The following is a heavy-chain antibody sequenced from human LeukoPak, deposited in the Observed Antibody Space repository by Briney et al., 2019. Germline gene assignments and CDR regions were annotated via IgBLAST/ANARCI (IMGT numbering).Heavy chain of an antibody. J-gene: IGHJ6*03. Sequence: GGSLRLSCAASGFTFSRLGMQWVRQAPGKGLEWVAVIHNDGTQGQYGDSVKGRFTISKDNSQSTLYLQMNNLRDDDTAVYYCAIEGDEFRGYLDVWGKGTTVTVSS. D-gene: IGHD2-21*02. CDR2: IHNDGTQG. V-gene: IGHV3-30*02. CDR1: GFTFSRLG. CDR3: AIEGDEFRGYLDV.